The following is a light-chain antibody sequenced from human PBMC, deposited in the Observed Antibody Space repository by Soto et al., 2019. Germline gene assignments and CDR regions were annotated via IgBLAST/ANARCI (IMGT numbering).Light chain of an antibody. Sequence: AIQMTQSPSSLSVSVGDRITITCRASQDIRNDLGWYQQKPGKAPKLLIYGTSNLQSGVPSRFSGSGSGSDFTLTISSLQPEDFATYYCLQDYIYPYTFGQGTKLEIK. CDR1: QDIRND. CDR3: LQDYIYPYT. J-gene: IGKJ2*01. CDR2: GTS. V-gene: IGKV1-6*01.